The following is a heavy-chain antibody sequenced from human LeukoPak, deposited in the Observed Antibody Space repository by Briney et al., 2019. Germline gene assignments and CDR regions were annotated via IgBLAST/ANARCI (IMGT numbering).Heavy chain of an antibody. Sequence: GGSLRLSCAASGFTVSSNYMSWVRQAPGKGLEWVSVIYSGGSTYYADSVKGRFTISRDNSKNTLYLQMNSLRAEDMAVYYCARDKDGYNFLDYWGQGTLVTVSS. V-gene: IGHV3-53*01. CDR1: GFTVSSNY. D-gene: IGHD5-24*01. CDR3: ARDKDGYNFLDY. J-gene: IGHJ4*02. CDR2: IYSGGST.